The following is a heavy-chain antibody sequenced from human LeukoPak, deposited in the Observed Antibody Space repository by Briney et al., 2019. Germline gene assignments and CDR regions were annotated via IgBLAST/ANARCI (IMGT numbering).Heavy chain of an antibody. J-gene: IGHJ4*02. V-gene: IGHV1-24*01. D-gene: IGHD2-8*01. CDR1: GYTLTELS. Sequence: ASVKVSCKVSGYTLTELSMHWVRQAPGKGLEWMGGFDPEDGETIYAQKFQGRVTMTEDTFTDTAYMELSSLRSEDTAVYYCATGGVCTNGVCYTSFDYWGQGTLVTVSS. CDR3: ATGGVCTNGVCYTSFDY. CDR2: FDPEDGET.